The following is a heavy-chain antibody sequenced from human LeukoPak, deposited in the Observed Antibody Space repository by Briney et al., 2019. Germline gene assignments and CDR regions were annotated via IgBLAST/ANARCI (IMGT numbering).Heavy chain of an antibody. CDR3: ARGLIRYFDCLLTNWLDP. Sequence: SETLSLTCAVYGGSFSGYYWSWIRQPPGKGLEWIGEINHSGSTNYNPSLKSRVTISVDTSKNQFSLKLSSVTAADTAVYYCARGLIRYFDCLLTNWLDPWGQGTLVTVSS. CDR2: INHSGST. V-gene: IGHV4-34*01. D-gene: IGHD3-9*01. J-gene: IGHJ5*02. CDR1: GGSFSGYY.